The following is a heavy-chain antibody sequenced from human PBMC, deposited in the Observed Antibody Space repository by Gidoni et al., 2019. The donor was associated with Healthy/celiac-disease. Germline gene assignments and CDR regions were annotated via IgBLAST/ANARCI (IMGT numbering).Heavy chain of an antibody. CDR1: GFTFSSYG. CDR3: ATNADEMATIFEWYFDL. CDR2: ISYDGSNK. D-gene: IGHD5-12*01. J-gene: IGHJ2*01. Sequence: QVQLVESGGGVVQPGRSLRLSCAASGFTFSSYGMHWVRQAPGKGLEWVAVISYDGSNKYYADSVKGRFTISRDNSKNTLYLQMNSLRAEDTAVYYCATNADEMATIFEWYFDLWGRGTLVTVSS. V-gene: IGHV3-30*03.